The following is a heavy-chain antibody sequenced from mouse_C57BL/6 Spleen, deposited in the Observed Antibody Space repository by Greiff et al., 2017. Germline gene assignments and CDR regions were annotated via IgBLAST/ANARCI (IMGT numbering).Heavy chain of an antibody. Sequence: QVQLKQPGAELVKPGASVKLSCKASGYTFTSYWMHWVKQRPGQGLEWIGMIHPNSGSTNYNEKFKSKATLALDKSSSTAYMQLSSLTSEDSAVYYCARFHYGSFLWYFEVWGTGTTVTVAS. CDR2: IHPNSGST. D-gene: IGHD1-1*01. CDR3: ARFHYGSFLWYFEV. J-gene: IGHJ1*03. CDR1: GYTFTSYW. V-gene: IGHV1-64*01.